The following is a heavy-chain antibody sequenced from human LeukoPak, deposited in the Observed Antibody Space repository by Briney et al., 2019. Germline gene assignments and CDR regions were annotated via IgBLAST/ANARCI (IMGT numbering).Heavy chain of an antibody. D-gene: IGHD6-6*01. Sequence: PSETLSLTCTVSGGSISSYYWSWIRQPPGKGLEWIGYIYTSGSTNYNPSLKSRVTISVDTSKNQFSLKLSSVTAADTAVYYCARWPSIAARPDYYYYYMGVWGKGTTVTVSS. CDR2: IYTSGST. CDR3: ARWPSIAARPDYYYYYMGV. J-gene: IGHJ6*03. V-gene: IGHV4-4*09. CDR1: GGSISSYY.